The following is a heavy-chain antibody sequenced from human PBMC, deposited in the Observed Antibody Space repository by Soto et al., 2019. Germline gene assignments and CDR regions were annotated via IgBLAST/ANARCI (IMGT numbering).Heavy chain of an antibody. V-gene: IGHV3-7*01. CDR1: GFTFSSYW. D-gene: IGHD3-10*01. CDR2: IKQDGSEK. CDR3: ARDLNTMVRGVIIKNYYYYGMDV. Sequence: GGSLRLSCAASGFTFSSYWMSWVRQAPGKGLEWVANIKQDGSEKYYVDSVKGRFTISRDNAKNSLYLQMNSLRAEDTAVYYCARDLNTMVRGVIIKNYYYYGMDVWGQGTTVTVSS. J-gene: IGHJ6*02.